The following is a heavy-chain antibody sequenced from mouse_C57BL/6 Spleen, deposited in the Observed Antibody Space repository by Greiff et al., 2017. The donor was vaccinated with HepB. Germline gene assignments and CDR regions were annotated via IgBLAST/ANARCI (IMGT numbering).Heavy chain of an antibody. D-gene: IGHD2-12*01. V-gene: IGHV1-69*01. J-gene: IGHJ4*01. CDR1: GYTFTSYW. CDR2: IDPSDSYT. CDR3: ARRYDLRRGAMDY. Sequence: QVQLQQSGAELVMPGASVKLSCKASGYTFTSYWMHWVKQRPGQGLEWIGEIDPSDSYTNYNQKFKGKSTLTVDKSSSTAYMQLSSLTSEDSAVYYCARRYDLRRGAMDYWGQGTSVTVSS.